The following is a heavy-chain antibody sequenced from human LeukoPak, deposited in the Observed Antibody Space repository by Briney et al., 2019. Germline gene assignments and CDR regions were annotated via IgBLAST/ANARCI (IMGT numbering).Heavy chain of an antibody. V-gene: IGHV4-4*02. D-gene: IGHD6-19*01. CDR3: AREGEAAVAGLDY. J-gene: IGHJ4*02. CDR2: IYHSGST. CDR1: GGSISSSNW. Sequence: PSGTLSLTCAVSGGSISSSNWWSWVRQPPGKGLEWIGEIYHSGSTNYNPSLKSRVTISVDKSKNQFSLKLGSVTAADTAVYYCAREGEAAVAGLDYWGQGTLVTVSS.